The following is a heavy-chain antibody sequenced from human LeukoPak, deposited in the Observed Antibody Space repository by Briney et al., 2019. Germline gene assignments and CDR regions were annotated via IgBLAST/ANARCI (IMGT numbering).Heavy chain of an antibody. D-gene: IGHD2-2*01. V-gene: IGHV5-51*01. CDR1: GYSFTSYW. Sequence: GESLQISCQGSGYSFTSYWIGWVRQMPGKGLEWMGIIYPGDSDTRYSPSFQGQVTISADKSISTAYLQWSSLKASDTAMYYCARHLAVPAAIPFDYWGQGTLVTVSS. CDR3: ARHLAVPAAIPFDY. J-gene: IGHJ4*02. CDR2: IYPGDSDT.